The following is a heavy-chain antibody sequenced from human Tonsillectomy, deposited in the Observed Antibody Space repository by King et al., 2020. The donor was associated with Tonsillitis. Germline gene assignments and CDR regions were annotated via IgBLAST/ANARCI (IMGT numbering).Heavy chain of an antibody. CDR3: ARGGGICSGVSCYELDF. D-gene: IGHD2-15*01. CDR1: GFTFSSYG. J-gene: IGHJ4*02. CDR2: IWYDGSNK. Sequence: VQLVESGGGVVQPGRSLRLSCAASGFTFSSYGMHWVRQAPGKGLEWVAVIWYDGSNKYYADSVKGRFTISRDNSKNTLYLQMKSLRAQDTAVYYCARGGGICSGVSCYELDFWGQGTLVTVSS. V-gene: IGHV3-33*01.